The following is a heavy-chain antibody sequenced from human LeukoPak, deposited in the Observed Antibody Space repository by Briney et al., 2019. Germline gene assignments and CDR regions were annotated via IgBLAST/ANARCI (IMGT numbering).Heavy chain of an antibody. CDR3: TKSHGYSYGFDY. V-gene: IGHV3-21*01. CDR2: ISSSSSYI. J-gene: IGHJ4*02. Sequence: GGSLRLSCAASGFTFSSYSMNWVRQAPGKGLEWVSSISSSSSYIYYADSVKGRFTISRDNAKNSLYLQMNSLRAEDTAVYYCTKSHGYSYGFDYWGQGTLVTVSS. CDR1: GFTFSSYS. D-gene: IGHD5-18*01.